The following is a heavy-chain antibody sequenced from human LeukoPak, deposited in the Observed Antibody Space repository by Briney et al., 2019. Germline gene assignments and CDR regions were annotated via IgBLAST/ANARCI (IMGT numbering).Heavy chain of an antibody. J-gene: IGHJ4*02. D-gene: IGHD4-23*01. V-gene: IGHV3-48*03. CDR3: VRITVVPDY. CDR2: INSSGKTI. CDR1: GFTFTSYE. Sequence: GGSLRLSCASSGFTFTSYEMNGVRQAPGKGLEWVSYINSSGKTIYYADSVKGRFTISRDNAKNSLYLQMNSLRAEDTAVYYCVRITVVPDYWGQGTLVTVSS.